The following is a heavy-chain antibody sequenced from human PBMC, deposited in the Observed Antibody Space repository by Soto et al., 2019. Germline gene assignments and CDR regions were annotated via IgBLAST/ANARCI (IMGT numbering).Heavy chain of an antibody. CDR1: GFTFSSYW. Sequence: PGGSLRLSCAASGFTFSSYWMSWVRQAPGKGLEWVANIKQDGSEKYYVDSVKGRFTISRDNAKNSLYLQMNSLRAEDAAVYYCARDIPAAIGNSPPGFDPWGQGTLVTVSS. CDR2: IKQDGSEK. J-gene: IGHJ5*02. CDR3: ARDIPAAIGNSPPGFDP. D-gene: IGHD2-2*01. V-gene: IGHV3-7*01.